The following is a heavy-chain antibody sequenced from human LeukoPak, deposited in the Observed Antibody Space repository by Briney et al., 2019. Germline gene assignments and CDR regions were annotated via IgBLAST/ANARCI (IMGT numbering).Heavy chain of an antibody. V-gene: IGHV3-23*01. D-gene: IGHD5-18*01. CDR1: GLTFSSFH. CDR2: ISGSGETT. Sequence: GGSLRLSCAPSGLTFSSFHMSWVRQAPGKGLAWVSAISGSGETTYYADSVKGRFTASRDNSKNTLYVQMDSLRAEDTAVYYCAKRGYTYGGHFDYWGQGALVTVSP. CDR3: AKRGYTYGGHFDY. J-gene: IGHJ4*02.